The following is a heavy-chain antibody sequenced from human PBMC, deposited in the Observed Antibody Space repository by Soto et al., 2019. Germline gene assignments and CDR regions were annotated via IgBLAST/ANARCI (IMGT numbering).Heavy chain of an antibody. CDR1: GYTFTSYA. V-gene: IGHV1-3*01. CDR2: INAGNGNT. CDR3: AGGFRGGEEDWFDP. J-gene: IGHJ5*02. Sequence: QVQLVQSGAEVKKPGASVKVSCKASGYTFTSYAMHWVRQAPGQRLEWMGWINAGNGNTKYSQKFQGRVTITRDTSASTEYMERSSLSSEETGVYYGAGGFRGGEEDWFDPWGQGTLVTVSS. D-gene: IGHD3-10*01.